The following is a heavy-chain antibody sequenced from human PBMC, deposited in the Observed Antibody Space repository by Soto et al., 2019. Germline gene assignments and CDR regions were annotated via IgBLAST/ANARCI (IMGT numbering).Heavy chain of an antibody. J-gene: IGHJ4*02. CDR3: AKAPFDIAARPSPIDY. CDR1: GFSFVSCA. D-gene: IGHD2-2*01. Sequence: GGSLRLSCAASGFSFVSCAMNWVRQAPGKGLEWVAAISAGGATFYSDSVKGRFTISRDNSKNTLYLHMDSLSAEDTAVYFCAKAPFDIAARPSPIDYWGQGTLVTVSS. V-gene: IGHV3-23*01. CDR2: ISAGGAT.